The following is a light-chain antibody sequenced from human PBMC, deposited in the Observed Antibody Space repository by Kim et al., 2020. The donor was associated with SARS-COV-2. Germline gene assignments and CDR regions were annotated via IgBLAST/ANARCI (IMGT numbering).Light chain of an antibody. CDR1: SLRTYY. Sequence: ALGQTVRSTCHGDSLRTYYASWYQQKPGQAPILVIYGKNSRPSGIPDRFSGSASGNTASLTVTEAQAVDEADYYCSSRDNSGDHVVFGGGTQLTVL. CDR2: GKN. V-gene: IGLV3-19*01. CDR3: SSRDNSGDHVV. J-gene: IGLJ2*01.